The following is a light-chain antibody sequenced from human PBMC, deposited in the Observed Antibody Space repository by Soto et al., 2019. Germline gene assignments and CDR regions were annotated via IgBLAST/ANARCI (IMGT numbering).Light chain of an antibody. V-gene: IGLV2-11*01. CDR1: SSPVGGYHY. CDR2: AVS. CDR3: CSYAGRYTYV. J-gene: IGLJ1*01. Sequence: QSALTQPRSVSGSPGQSVTISCTGTSSPVGGYHYVSWYQQFPGKAPKLMIYAVSQRPSEVPDRFSGSESGNTASLTISGLQAEDEADYYCCSYAGRYTYVFGTGTKVTVL.